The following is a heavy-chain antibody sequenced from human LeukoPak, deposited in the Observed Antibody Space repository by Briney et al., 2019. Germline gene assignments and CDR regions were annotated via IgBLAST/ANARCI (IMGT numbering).Heavy chain of an antibody. J-gene: IGHJ4*02. D-gene: IGHD6-25*01. V-gene: IGHV3-30*01. CDR2: ISYDGSNK. CDR1: GFTFRSYA. Sequence: GRSLRHSCEASGFTFRSYAIHWVREAPGKGLEWVAVISYDGSNKYYADSVKGRFTISRDNSKNTLYLQMNSLRAEDTAVYYCARDSGNSYFDYWGQGTLVTVSS. CDR3: ARDSGNSYFDY.